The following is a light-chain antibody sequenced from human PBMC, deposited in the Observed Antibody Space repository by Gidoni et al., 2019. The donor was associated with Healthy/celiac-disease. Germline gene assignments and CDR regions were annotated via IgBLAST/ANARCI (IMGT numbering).Light chain of an antibody. V-gene: IGLV1-40*01. J-gene: IGLJ1*01. Sequence: QSVLPQPPSVSGAPVQSVTISCTGSSSNIGAGYDVHWYQQLPGTAPKLLIYGNSNRPSGVPDRFSGSKSGTSASLAITGLQAEDEADYYCQSYDSSLSGYVFGTGTKVTVL. CDR1: SSNIGAGYD. CDR2: GNS. CDR3: QSYDSSLSGYV.